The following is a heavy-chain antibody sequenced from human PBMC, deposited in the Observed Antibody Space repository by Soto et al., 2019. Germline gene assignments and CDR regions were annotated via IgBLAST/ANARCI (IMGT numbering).Heavy chain of an antibody. V-gene: IGHV3-49*03. D-gene: IGHD3-3*01. CDR2: IRTNSRGATT. CDR1: GFVFGDYE. Sequence: GGSLRLSCTTSGFVFGDYEMSWFRQAPGKGLEWVGFIRTNSRGATTEYAASVRGRFTISRDDSKSVAYLQMNSLKIEDTAVNYCNEVFVFAYGGQGTLVTVSS. CDR3: NEVFVFAY. J-gene: IGHJ4*02.